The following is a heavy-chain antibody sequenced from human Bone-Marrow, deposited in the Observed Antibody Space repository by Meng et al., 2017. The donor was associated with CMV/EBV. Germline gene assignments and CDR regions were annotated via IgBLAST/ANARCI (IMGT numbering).Heavy chain of an antibody. J-gene: IGHJ5*02. CDR3: ARAIRGRNIVVVPAASP. Sequence: SVKVSCKASGGTFSSYTISWVRQAPGQGLEWMGRIIPILGIANYAQKFQGRVTITADKSTSTAYMELSSLRSEDTAVYYCARAIRGRNIVVVPAASPWGQGTLVTVSS. CDR1: GGTFSSYT. V-gene: IGHV1-69*02. D-gene: IGHD2-2*01. CDR2: IIPILGIA.